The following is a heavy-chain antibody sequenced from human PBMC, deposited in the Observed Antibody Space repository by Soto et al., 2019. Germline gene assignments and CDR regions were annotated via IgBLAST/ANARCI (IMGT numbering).Heavy chain of an antibody. V-gene: IGHV4-31*03. D-gene: IGHD3-16*01. CDR1: CGSISSGVYY. CDR3: EGVGGGIGCRSFEAPFDY. Sequence: QVQLQESGTGLVKPSQTLSLTCTVSCGSISSGVYYWSWIRQHPGKALERIGYIYYSGSTHYNPSLKSRVTTSVDASKTQVSLKLSSVTAADTAVYYCEGVGGGIGCRSFEAPFDYWGQGTLVTVSS. J-gene: IGHJ4*02. CDR2: IYYSGST.